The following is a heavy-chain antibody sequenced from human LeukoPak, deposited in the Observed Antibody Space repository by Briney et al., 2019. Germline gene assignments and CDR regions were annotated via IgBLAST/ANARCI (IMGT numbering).Heavy chain of an antibody. D-gene: IGHD2-21*01. CDR2: INHSGST. J-gene: IGHJ5*02. CDR1: GGSISGYY. CDR3: ARMAVVRGWFDP. V-gene: IGHV4-34*01. Sequence: SETQSLTCAVYGGSISGYYWSWIRQPPGKGLEWIGEINHSGSTNYNPSLKSRVTISVDTSKNQFSLKLSSVTAADTAVYYCARMAVVRGWFDPWGQGTLVTVSS.